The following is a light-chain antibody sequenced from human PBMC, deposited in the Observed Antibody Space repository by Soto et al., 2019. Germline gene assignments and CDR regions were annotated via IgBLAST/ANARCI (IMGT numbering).Light chain of an antibody. CDR2: EVS. CDR1: SNDVGGYNY. J-gene: IGLJ1*01. Sequence: QSALTQPASVSGSPGQSITISCTGTSNDVGGYNYVSWYPQQPGKAPKLIIYEVSHRPSGISNRFSGSKSGNTASLTISGLHVEDEADYYCSSHSATSPYVFGTGTKLTVL. CDR3: SSHSATSPYV. V-gene: IGLV2-14*01.